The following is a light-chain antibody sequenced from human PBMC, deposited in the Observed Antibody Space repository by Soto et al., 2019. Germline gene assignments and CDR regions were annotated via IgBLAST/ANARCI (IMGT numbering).Light chain of an antibody. CDR3: QQYNTWPSLT. V-gene: IGKV3-15*01. Sequence: EIVMTQSPATLSVSPGERATLSCRASQGISNNLAWYQQKPGQAPRLLIYGASTMATGSPARFSGSGSGTDFTLTISSLQSEDFGLYYCQQYNTWPSLTFGGGTKVEIK. CDR1: QGISNN. CDR2: GAS. J-gene: IGKJ4*01.